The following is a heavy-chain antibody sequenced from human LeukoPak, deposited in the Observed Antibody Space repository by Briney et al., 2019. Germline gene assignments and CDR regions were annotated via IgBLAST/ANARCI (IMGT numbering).Heavy chain of an antibody. CDR2: IYYTGSS. CDR1: GASMNSHF. Sequence: SETLSLTCTVSGASMNSHFWSSIRQPPGKGLEWVGSIYYTGSSNYNPSLESRVTISVDTSKNQFSLKLSSVTAADTAVYYCARGRYYFDYWDQGTLVTVSS. J-gene: IGHJ4*02. CDR3: ARGRYYFDY. V-gene: IGHV4-59*08.